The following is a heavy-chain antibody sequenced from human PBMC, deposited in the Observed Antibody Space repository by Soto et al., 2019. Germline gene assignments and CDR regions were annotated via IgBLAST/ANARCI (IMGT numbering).Heavy chain of an antibody. Sequence: QVQLVQSGAEVRKPGASVKVSCKASGYTFTSYGISWVRQAPGQGLEWMGWISAYNGNTNYAQKLQGRVTMTTDKSPIPAYMEQRSLKSEDTAVYYCARHISPAAGNNWFDPWGQGTLVTV. D-gene: IGHD6-13*01. CDR3: ARHISPAAGNNWFDP. CDR1: GYTFTSYG. J-gene: IGHJ5*02. V-gene: IGHV1-18*01. CDR2: ISAYNGNT.